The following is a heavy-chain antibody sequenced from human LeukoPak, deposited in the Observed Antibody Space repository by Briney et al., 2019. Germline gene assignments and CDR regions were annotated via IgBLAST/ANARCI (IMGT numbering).Heavy chain of an antibody. J-gene: IGHJ3*02. V-gene: IGHV5-51*01. CDR1: GYRFTSYL. CDR2: IYLGDSDT. CDR3: ARCLDAFDI. Sequence: GEALKISWKGSGYRFTSYLIGWVRQIAGKGLGWVGIIYLGDSDTRYSPSFQGQVTISADNSISTAYLKWSSLKASDTAMYYCARCLDAFDIWGQGTMVTVSS. D-gene: IGHD3-16*01.